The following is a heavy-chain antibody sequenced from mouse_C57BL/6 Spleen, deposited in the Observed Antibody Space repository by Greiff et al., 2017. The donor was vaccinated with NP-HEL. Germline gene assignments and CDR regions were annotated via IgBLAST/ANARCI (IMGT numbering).Heavy chain of an antibody. V-gene: IGHV1-50*01. Sequence: QVQLQQPGAELVKPGASVKLSCKASGYTFTSYWMQWVKQRPGQGLEWIGEIDPSDSYTNYNQKFKGKATLTVDTSSSTAYMQLSSLTSEDSVVYYCARKNYDHYYAMDYWGQGTSVTVSS. D-gene: IGHD2-4*01. CDR1: GYTFTSYW. CDR2: IDPSDSYT. J-gene: IGHJ4*01. CDR3: ARKNYDHYYAMDY.